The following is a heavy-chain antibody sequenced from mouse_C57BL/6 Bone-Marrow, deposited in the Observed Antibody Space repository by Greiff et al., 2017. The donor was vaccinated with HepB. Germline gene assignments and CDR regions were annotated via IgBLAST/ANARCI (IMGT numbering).Heavy chain of an antibody. V-gene: IGHV5-17*01. J-gene: IGHJ4*01. CDR1: GFTFSDYG. Sequence: EVQRVESGGGLVKPGGSLKLSCAASGFTFSDYGMHWVRQAPEKGLEWVAYISSGSSTIYYADTVKGRFTISRDNAKNTLFLQMTSLRSEDTAMYYCARNSKRYYAMDYWGQGTSVTVSS. D-gene: IGHD2-5*01. CDR2: ISSGSSTI. CDR3: ARNSKRYYAMDY.